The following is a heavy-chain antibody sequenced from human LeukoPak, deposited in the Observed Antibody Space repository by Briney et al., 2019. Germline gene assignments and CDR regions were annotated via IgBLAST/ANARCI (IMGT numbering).Heavy chain of an antibody. CDR1: GYTFTGYY. CDR2: INPNSVGT. J-gene: IGHJ4*02. D-gene: IGHD3-16*02. CDR3: ARPLLRLGELSLYLDQ. V-gene: IGHV1-2*02. Sequence: ASVKVSCKASGYTFTGYYLHTVREAPGQGRKWMGGINPNSVGTNYALKFQGRVTMSRDRSISTAYMEVTRVRSDDTPLYYSARPLLRLGELSLYLDQWGQGPLVTVPS.